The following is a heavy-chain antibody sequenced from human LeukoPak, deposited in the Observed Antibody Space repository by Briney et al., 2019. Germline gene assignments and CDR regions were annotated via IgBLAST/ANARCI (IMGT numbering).Heavy chain of an antibody. J-gene: IGHJ3*02. CDR2: ISYDGSNK. V-gene: IGHV3-30*18. CDR1: GFTFSSYG. CDR3: PNGRRRPDYSSSFRGVGPFDI. Sequence: GRSLGLSCAASGFTFSSYGMHWVRQAPGKGLEWVAVISYDGSNKYYADSVKGRFTISRDNSKNTLYLQMNSLRAEDTAVYYCPNGRRRPDYSSSFRGVGPFDIWGQGTMVTVSS. D-gene: IGHD6-13*01.